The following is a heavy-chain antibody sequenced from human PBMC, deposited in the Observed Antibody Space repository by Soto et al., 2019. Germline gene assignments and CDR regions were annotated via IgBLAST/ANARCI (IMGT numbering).Heavy chain of an antibody. D-gene: IGHD3-16*01. CDR1: GYTFTTYG. J-gene: IGHJ6*02. CDR3: AREGEMPYYYYGLDV. CDR2: ISGYNGHT. Sequence: QVQLVQSGAEVRKPGASVKVSCKASGYTFTTYGISWVRQAPGQGLEWVGWISGYNGHTKYAQKFQGRVTMTTDTSTSAVYMDLRSLRSDATAVYYCAREGEMPYYYYGLDVWGQGTTVTVSS. V-gene: IGHV1-18*01.